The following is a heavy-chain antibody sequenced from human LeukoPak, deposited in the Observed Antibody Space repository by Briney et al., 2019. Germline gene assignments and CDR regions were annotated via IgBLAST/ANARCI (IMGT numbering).Heavy chain of an antibody. CDR1: GGSISSYY. CDR2: ISYSGST. Sequence: PSETLSLTCTVSGGSISSYYWSWIRQPPGKGLEWIGYISYSGSTNYNPSLKSRVTISVDTSKNQFSLKLSSVTAADTAVYYCARIHRYCSGGACYVLDNWGQGTLVAVSS. V-gene: IGHV4-59*01. J-gene: IGHJ4*02. D-gene: IGHD2-15*01. CDR3: ARIHRYCSGGACYVLDN.